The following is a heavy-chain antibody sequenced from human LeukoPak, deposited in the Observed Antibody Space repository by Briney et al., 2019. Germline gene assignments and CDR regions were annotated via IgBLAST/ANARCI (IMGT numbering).Heavy chain of an antibody. Sequence: SSETLSLTCTVSGVSISSSNSYWGWIRQPPGKGLEWIGSIYYSGNTYYNASLKSQVSISIDTSKNQFSLRLTSVTAADTAVYYCARGEYSSSWYELSRWGQGTLVTVSS. CDR2: IYYSGNT. J-gene: IGHJ4*02. CDR1: GVSISSSNSY. CDR3: ARGEYSSSWYELSR. V-gene: IGHV4-39*01. D-gene: IGHD6-13*01.